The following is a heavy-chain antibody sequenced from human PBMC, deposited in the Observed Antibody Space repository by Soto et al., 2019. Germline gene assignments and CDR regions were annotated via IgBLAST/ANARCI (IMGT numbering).Heavy chain of an antibody. CDR3: AKTYGAGNHYHAS. D-gene: IGHD3-10*01. CDR2: SDDRS. V-gene: IGHV3-23*01. Sequence: EVQLLESGGGLVQPGGSLRLSCAASGFTISTFGMSWVRQAPGKGLEWVSISDDRSYYADSVKGRFTISRVNSRNTLYLQMDSLTADDTAIYYCAKTYGAGNHYHASWGQGTLVTVSS. CDR1: GFTISTFG. J-gene: IGHJ5*02.